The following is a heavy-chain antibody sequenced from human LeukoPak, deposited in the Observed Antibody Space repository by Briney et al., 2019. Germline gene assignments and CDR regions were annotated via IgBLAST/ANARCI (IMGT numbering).Heavy chain of an antibody. Sequence: PAGGSLRLSCAASGFTFSSYAMHWVRQAPGKGLEWVAVISYDGSNKYYADSVKGRFTISRDNSKNTLYLQMNSLRAEDTAVYYCARCAPGSSTSCYASYFDYWGQGTLATVSS. CDR3: ARCAPGSSTSCYASYFDY. J-gene: IGHJ4*02. CDR1: GFTFSSYA. CDR2: ISYDGSNK. D-gene: IGHD2-2*01. V-gene: IGHV3-30-3*01.